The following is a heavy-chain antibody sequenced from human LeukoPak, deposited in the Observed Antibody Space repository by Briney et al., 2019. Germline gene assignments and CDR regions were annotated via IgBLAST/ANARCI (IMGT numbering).Heavy chain of an antibody. Sequence: GGSLRLSCAASGFTFSSAVMRWVRQAPGKGLEWVANIKQDGSEKYYVDSVKGRFTISRDNAKNSLYLQMNSLRAEDTALYYCAREDQPRGTFDYWGQGILVTVSS. V-gene: IGHV3-7*05. D-gene: IGHD2-15*01. CDR3: AREDQPRGTFDY. CDR1: GFTFSSAV. J-gene: IGHJ4*02. CDR2: IKQDGSEK.